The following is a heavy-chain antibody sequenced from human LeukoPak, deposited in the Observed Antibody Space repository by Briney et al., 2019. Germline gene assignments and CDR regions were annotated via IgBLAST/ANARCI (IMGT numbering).Heavy chain of an antibody. V-gene: IGHV4-59*08. CDR1: GGSISSYY. CDR2: IYYSGST. D-gene: IGHD4-23*01. J-gene: IGHJ1*01. Sequence: SETLSLTCTVSGGSISSYYWSWIRQPPGKGLEWIGYIYYSGSTNYNPSLKSRVTISVDTSKNQCSLKLSSVTAADTAVYYCASQDYGGNLRPAEYFQHWGQGTLVTVSS. CDR3: ASQDYGGNLRPAEYFQH.